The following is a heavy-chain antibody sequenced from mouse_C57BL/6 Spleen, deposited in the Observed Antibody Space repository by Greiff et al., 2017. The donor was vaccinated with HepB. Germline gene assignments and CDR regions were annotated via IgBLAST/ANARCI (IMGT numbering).Heavy chain of an antibody. J-gene: IGHJ2*01. CDR2: IDPSDSET. V-gene: IGHV1-52*01. CDR3: ARSGSNFGFDY. Sequence: QVQLQQPGAELVRPGSSVKLSCKASGYTFTSYWMHWVKQRPIQGLEWIGNIDPSDSETHYNQKFKDKATLTVDKSSTTAYMQLSSLTSEDSAVYYCARSGSNFGFDYWGQGTTLTVSS. CDR1: GYTFTSYW. D-gene: IGHD2-5*01.